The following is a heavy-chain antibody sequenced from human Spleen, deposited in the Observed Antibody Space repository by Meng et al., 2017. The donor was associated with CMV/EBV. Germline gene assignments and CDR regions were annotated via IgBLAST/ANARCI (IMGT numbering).Heavy chain of an antibody. CDR2: SSAYNGNT. CDR3: ARDLTRSGYDSGRYYFDY. CDR1: GYTFTSYG. J-gene: IGHJ4*02. Sequence: ASVKVSCKASGYTFTSYGIIWVRQAPGQGLEWMGWSSAYNGNTNYAQKLQGRVTMTTDTSTSTAYIKLRSLRSDDTAVYYCARDLTRSGYDSGRYYFDYWGQGTLVTVSS. D-gene: IGHD5-12*01. V-gene: IGHV1-18*01.